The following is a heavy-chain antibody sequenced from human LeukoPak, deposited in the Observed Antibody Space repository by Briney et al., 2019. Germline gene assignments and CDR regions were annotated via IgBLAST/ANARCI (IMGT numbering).Heavy chain of an antibody. D-gene: IGHD7-27*01. Sequence: GGSLRLSCAASGFTFSSYAMSWVRQAPGKGLEWVSAISGSGSSTYYGDSVKGRFTISRDNSKNTLYLQMNSLRAEDTAVYFCAKDKAGDWAHFDYWGQGTMVTVSS. J-gene: IGHJ4*02. CDR1: GFTFSSYA. CDR3: AKDKAGDWAHFDY. CDR2: ISGSGSST. V-gene: IGHV3-23*01.